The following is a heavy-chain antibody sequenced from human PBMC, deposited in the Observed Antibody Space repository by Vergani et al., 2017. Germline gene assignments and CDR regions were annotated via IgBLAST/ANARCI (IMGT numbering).Heavy chain of an antibody. D-gene: IGHD3-3*01. CDR1: GFTFSSYA. CDR3: ARDSSKRFLEWLRRGMDFDY. Sequence: QVQLVESGGGVVQPGRSLRLSCAASGFTFSSYAMHWVRQAPGKGLEWVAVISYDGSNKYYADSVKGRFTISRDNSKNTLYQQMNSLRAEDTAVYYCARDSSKRFLEWLRRGMDFDYWGQGTLVTVSS. CDR2: ISYDGSNK. V-gene: IGHV3-30-3*01. J-gene: IGHJ4*02.